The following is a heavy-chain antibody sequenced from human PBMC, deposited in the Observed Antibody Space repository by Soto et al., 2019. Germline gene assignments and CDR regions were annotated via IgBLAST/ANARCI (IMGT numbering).Heavy chain of an antibody. CDR1: GGTFSSYA. J-gene: IGHJ4*02. CDR2: IIPIFGTA. D-gene: IGHD3-9*01. CDR3: SILHDILTGPRTDSDY. V-gene: IGHV1-69*13. Sequence: ASVKVSCKASGGTFSSYAISWVRQAPGQGLEWMGGIIPIFGTANYAQKFQGRVTITADESTSTAYMELSSLRSEDTAVYYCSILHDILTGPRTDSDYWGQGTLVTVSS.